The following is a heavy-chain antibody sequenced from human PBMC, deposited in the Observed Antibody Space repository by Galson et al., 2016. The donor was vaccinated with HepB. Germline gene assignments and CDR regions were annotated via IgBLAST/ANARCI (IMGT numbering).Heavy chain of an antibody. CDR2: IYHSGST. Sequence: ETLSLTCAVSGDSISSSNWWSWVRQTPGKGLEWIGQIYHSGSTDYNPSLKSRVTMSVDKSRNQFSLKLRSVTAADTAVYYCAKKFGSGSYCTRTPLNYGMDVWGLGTTVIVSS. J-gene: IGHJ6*02. V-gene: IGHV4-4*02. CDR1: GDSISSSNW. CDR3: AKKFGSGSYCTRTPLNYGMDV. D-gene: IGHD3-10*01.